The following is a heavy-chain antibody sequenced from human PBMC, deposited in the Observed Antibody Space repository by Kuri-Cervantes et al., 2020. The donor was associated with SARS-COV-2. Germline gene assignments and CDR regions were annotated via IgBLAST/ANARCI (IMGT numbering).Heavy chain of an antibody. CDR2: IKNKADGGTT. CDR1: GFTFSNAW. Sequence: GGSLRLSCAASGFTFSNAWMNWVRQAPGKGLEWVGRIKNKADGGTTDYAAPVKGRFTISRDDSKNTLYLQMNSLKTEDTAVYYCTTFCDSNCWGQGTLVTVSS. CDR3: TTFCDSNC. D-gene: IGHD6-13*01. J-gene: IGHJ4*02. V-gene: IGHV3-15*07.